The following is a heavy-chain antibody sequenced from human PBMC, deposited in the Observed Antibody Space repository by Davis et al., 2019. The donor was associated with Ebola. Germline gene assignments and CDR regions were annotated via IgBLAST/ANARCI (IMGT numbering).Heavy chain of an antibody. CDR3: VRGSYGY. J-gene: IGHJ4*02. D-gene: IGHD1-26*01. CDR1: GFTFTTYA. V-gene: IGHV3-21*06. CDR2: VPHSGFET. Sequence: GESLKISCAASGFTFTTYAMSWVRQAPGKGLEWVSTVPHSGFETYYRDSVKGRFTISRDNAKNSLYLEMSSLRADDTGLYYCVRGSYGYWGQGTLVTVSS.